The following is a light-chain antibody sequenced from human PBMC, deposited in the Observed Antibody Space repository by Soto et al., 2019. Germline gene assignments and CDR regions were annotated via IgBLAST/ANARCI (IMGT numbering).Light chain of an antibody. J-gene: IGKJ3*01. V-gene: IGKV1-5*03. Sequence: DIQMTQSPSTLSASVGDRVTITCRASQSISSWLAWYQQKPGKAPKLLIYKASSLESGVPSRFSGSGSGTEFTLTSSSLHPDDFATYYCQQYNSYSTFGPGTKVDIK. CDR3: QQYNSYST. CDR2: KAS. CDR1: QSISSW.